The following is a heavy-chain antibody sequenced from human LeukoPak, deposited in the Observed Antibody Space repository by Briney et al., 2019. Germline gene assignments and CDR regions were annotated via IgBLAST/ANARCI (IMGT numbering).Heavy chain of an antibody. J-gene: IGHJ3*02. CDR1: GFTFGDYA. CDR2: IRSKAYGGTT. V-gene: IGHV3-49*03. D-gene: IGHD3-22*01. Sequence: GGSLRLSCTASGFTFGDYAMSWFRQAPGKGLEWVGFIRSKAYGGTTEYAASVKGRFTISRDDSKSIAYLQMNSLKTEDTAVYYCTRGLFKENYYDSSGYVAFDIWGQGTMVTVSS. CDR3: TRGLFKENYYDSSGYVAFDI.